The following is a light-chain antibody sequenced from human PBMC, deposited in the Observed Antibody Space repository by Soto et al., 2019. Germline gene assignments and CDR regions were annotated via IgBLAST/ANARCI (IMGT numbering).Light chain of an antibody. V-gene: IGKV1-33*01. CDR3: QQYGKLPLT. CDR1: EDITNY. Sequence: DIYMAQSPSSLSASVGDRVTITCQASEDITNYLNWYQQKPGKAPKLLIYDASSLETGVPLRFTGGGSGTNFTFTISGLQPEDIASYYCQQYGKLPLTFGQGTKVDIK. J-gene: IGKJ2*01. CDR2: DAS.